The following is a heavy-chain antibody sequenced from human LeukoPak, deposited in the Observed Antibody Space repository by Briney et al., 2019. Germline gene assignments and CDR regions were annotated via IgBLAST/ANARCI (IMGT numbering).Heavy chain of an antibody. J-gene: IGHJ4*02. Sequence: GGSLRLSCAASGFTFSDYYMSWIRQAPGKGLEWVSYISSSGSTIYYADSVKGRFTISRDNAKNSLYLPMNSLRAEDTAAYYCARIEYSSSYIDYWGQGTLVTVSS. CDR3: ARIEYSSSYIDY. CDR2: ISSSGSTI. D-gene: IGHD6-6*01. CDR1: GFTFSDYY. V-gene: IGHV3-11*01.